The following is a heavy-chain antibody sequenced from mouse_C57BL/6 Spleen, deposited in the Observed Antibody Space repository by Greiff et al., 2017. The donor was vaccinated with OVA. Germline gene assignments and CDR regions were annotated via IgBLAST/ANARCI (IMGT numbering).Heavy chain of an antibody. J-gene: IGHJ4*01. CDR1: GFTFSDYG. CDR2: ISSGSSTI. D-gene: IGHD2-3*01. Sequence: EVKLMESGGGLVKPGGSLKLSCAASGFTFSDYGMHWVRQAPEKGLEWVAYISSGSSTIYYADTVKGRFTISRDNAKNTLFLQMTSLRSEDTAMYYCARGYYERGYYAMDYWGQGTSVTVSS. V-gene: IGHV5-17*01. CDR3: ARGYYERGYYAMDY.